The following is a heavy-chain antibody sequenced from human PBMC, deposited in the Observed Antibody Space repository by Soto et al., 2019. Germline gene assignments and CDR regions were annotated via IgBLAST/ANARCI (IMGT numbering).Heavy chain of an antibody. J-gene: IGHJ4*02. Sequence: EVQLLESGGGLVQPGGSLRLSCAASGFTFNNYAMTWVRQAPGKGLEWVSAISGGGDTTAYADSLKGRFTVSRDGSKNPLYLPMSSLRAEDTALYYCAKGRGGSGSRTPRVDFWGQGTLVTVSS. CDR2: ISGGGDTT. CDR3: AKGRGGSGSRTPRVDF. V-gene: IGHV3-23*01. CDR1: GFTFNNYA. D-gene: IGHD3-10*01.